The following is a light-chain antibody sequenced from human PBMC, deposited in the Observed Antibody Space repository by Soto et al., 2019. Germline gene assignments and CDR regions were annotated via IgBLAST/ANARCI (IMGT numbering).Light chain of an antibody. CDR3: QQLSMYPST. V-gene: IGKV3-20*01. J-gene: IGKJ4*01. CDR2: GAS. Sequence: EIVVTQSPITVWFSPLEIATLSCRASQSVSSSYLAWYQQKPGQAPRLLIYGASSRATGIPDRFSGSGSGTDFTLTISRLEPEDFAVYYCQQLSMYPSTFGGGSKVAIK. CDR1: QSVSSSY.